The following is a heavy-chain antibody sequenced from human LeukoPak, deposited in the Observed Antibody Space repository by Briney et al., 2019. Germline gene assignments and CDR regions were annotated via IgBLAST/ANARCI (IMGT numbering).Heavy chain of an antibody. CDR3: ARDPAYGAFDY. J-gene: IGHJ4*02. D-gene: IGHD4-17*01. CDR1: GFTFSDYY. CDR2: ISSSGSTI. Sequence: GGSLRLSCAASGFTFSDYYMSWIRQAPGKGLEWVSYISSSGSTIYYADSVKGRFTISRDNAKNSLYLQMNSLRAVDTAVYYCARDPAYGAFDYWGQGTLVTVSS. V-gene: IGHV3-11*01.